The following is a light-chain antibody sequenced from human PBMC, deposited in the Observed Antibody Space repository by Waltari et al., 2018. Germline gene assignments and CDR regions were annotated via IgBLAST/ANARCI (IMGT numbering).Light chain of an antibody. CDR2: RNN. CDR1: SSNIGSNL. V-gene: IGLV1-47*01. Sequence: QSVLTQPPSASGTPGQRVIISCSGSSSNIGSNLVYWYQQLLGTAPKHLTYRNNQRPSGVPDRCYGSKSGASSSLASSGLQSEDEADYYCETWDRNSLVFGRGTKLTVL. CDR3: ETWDRNSLV. J-gene: IGLJ2*01.